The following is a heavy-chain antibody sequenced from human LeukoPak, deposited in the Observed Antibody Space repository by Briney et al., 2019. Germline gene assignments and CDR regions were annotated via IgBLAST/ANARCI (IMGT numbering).Heavy chain of an antibody. Sequence: SETLSLTCTVSGGSISSYYWSWIRQPPGKGLEWIGYIYYSGSTNYNPSLKSRVTISVDTSKNQFSLKLISVTAADTAVYYCARFCYSSYGPNRPFDYWGQGTLVTVSS. CDR2: IYYSGST. J-gene: IGHJ4*02. CDR3: ARFCYSSYGPNRPFDY. CDR1: GGSISSYY. D-gene: IGHD5-18*01. V-gene: IGHV4-59*08.